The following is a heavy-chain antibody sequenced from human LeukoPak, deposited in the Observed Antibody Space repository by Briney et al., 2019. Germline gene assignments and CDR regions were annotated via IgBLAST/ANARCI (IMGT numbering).Heavy chain of an antibody. Sequence: ASVKVSCKPSGYTFTNYGISWVRQAPGQGLEWMGWISAYNGNTNYAQKLQGRVTMTTDTSTSTAYMELRSLTSDDTAVYFCARRGPVGGGWGFDYWGQGTLVTVSS. CDR1: GYTFTNYG. CDR3: ARRGPVGGGWGFDY. CDR2: ISAYNGNT. D-gene: IGHD6-19*01. J-gene: IGHJ4*02. V-gene: IGHV1-18*01.